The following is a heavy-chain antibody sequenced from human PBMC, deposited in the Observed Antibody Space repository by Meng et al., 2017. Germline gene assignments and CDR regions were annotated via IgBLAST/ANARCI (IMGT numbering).Heavy chain of an antibody. J-gene: IGHJ5*02. V-gene: IGHV1-8*01. D-gene: IGHD6-13*01. Sequence: QGRLVQAGAEVKKPGASVKVSCKASGYTFTSYDINWVRQATGQGLEWMGWMNPNSGNTGYAQKFQGRVTMTRNTSISTAYMELSSPRSEDTAVYYCARGSSSWITNWFDPWGQGTLVTVSS. CDR2: MNPNSGNT. CDR3: ARGSSSWITNWFDP. CDR1: GYTFTSYD.